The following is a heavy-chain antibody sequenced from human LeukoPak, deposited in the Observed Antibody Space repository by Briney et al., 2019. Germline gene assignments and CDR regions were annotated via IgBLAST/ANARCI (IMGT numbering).Heavy chain of an antibody. CDR1: GFTFRSYV. V-gene: IGHV3-64*01. CDR2: ISGNGANT. CDR3: TTSYGDNSWHDWFGP. D-gene: IGHD4-11*01. J-gene: IGHJ5*02. Sequence: GGSLRLSCAASGFTFRSYVMHWVRQAPGKGLENVSAISGNGANTYYANSVKGRFTISRDNSKNTLYLQMRSLKSEDTALYFCTTSYGDNSWHDWFGPWGQGTLVTVSS.